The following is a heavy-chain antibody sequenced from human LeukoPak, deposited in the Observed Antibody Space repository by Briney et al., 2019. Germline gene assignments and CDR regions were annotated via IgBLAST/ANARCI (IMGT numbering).Heavy chain of an antibody. D-gene: IGHD4-17*01. CDR1: GYTFTGYL. Sequence: ASVKVSCKASGYTFTGYLMHWVRQAPGQGLEWMGWIDPNSGGTNYAQKFQGRVTMTRDTSINTAFMELSRLRSDDSAVYYCASAAVYGDPTNPYFDYWGQGTLVTVSS. CDR2: IDPNSGGT. CDR3: ASAAVYGDPTNPYFDY. J-gene: IGHJ4*02. V-gene: IGHV1-2*02.